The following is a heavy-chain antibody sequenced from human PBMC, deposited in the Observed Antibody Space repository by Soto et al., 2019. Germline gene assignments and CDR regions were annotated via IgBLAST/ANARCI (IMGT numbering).Heavy chain of an antibody. J-gene: IGHJ6*02. Sequence: EVQLVESGGGLVQPGGSLRLSCAASGFTFSTYWMNWVRQAPGQGLEWVANIKEDGSEAYYVDSVKGRFTISRDNANNSLYLDMSSLRGEDTAVYYCARDWGAPGRGSALSYYYHFGMDVWGQGTTVTVPS. V-gene: IGHV3-7*05. CDR2: IKEDGSEA. CDR3: ARDWGAPGRGSALSYYYHFGMDV. CDR1: GFTFSTYW. D-gene: IGHD3-16*01.